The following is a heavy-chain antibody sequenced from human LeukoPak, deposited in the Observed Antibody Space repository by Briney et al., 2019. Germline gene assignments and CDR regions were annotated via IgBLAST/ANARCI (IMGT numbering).Heavy chain of an antibody. Sequence: PGGSLRLSCVGTGFTFDSHAITWVRQAPGKGLEWVSSISRSGGDTYYADSVKGRFTISRDNSKDIVSLQMNSLRADDTAVYYCANHLACGSTSCPSFDYWGQGTLVTVSS. CDR3: ANHLACGSTSCPSFDY. D-gene: IGHD2-2*01. J-gene: IGHJ4*02. CDR1: GFTFDSHA. V-gene: IGHV3-23*01. CDR2: ISRSGGDT.